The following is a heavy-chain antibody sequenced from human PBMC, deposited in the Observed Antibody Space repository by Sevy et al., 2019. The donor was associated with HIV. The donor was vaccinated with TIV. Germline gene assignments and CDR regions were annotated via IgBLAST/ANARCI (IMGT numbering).Heavy chain of an antibody. D-gene: IGHD2-21*01. CDR3: ASLRVIASAPYYFDY. V-gene: IGHV3-11*06. J-gene: IGHJ4*02. Sequence: GESLKISCAASGLIFSDYYMDWVRQAPGKGLEWVADISSGNTYTNYADSVKGRFTISRDNAKKSLYLQMNTLRAEDTAVYYCASLRVIASAPYYFDYWGQGALVTVSS. CDR2: ISSGNTYT. CDR1: GLIFSDYY.